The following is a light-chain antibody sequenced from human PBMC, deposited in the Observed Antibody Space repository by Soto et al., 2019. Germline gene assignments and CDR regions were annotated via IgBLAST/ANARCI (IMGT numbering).Light chain of an antibody. CDR2: EVS. CDR1: SSDVGGYNY. Sequence: QSALTQPASVSGSPGQSITISCTGTSSDVGGYNYVSWYQQHPGKAPKLMIYEVSNRPSGVSNRFSGPKSGNTASLTISGLQAEDEADYYCSSYTSSSTHNYVFGTGTKVTVL. J-gene: IGLJ1*01. CDR3: SSYTSSSTHNYV. V-gene: IGLV2-14*01.